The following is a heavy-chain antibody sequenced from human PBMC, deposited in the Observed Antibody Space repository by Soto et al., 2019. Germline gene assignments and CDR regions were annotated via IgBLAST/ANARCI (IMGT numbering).Heavy chain of an antibody. J-gene: IGHJ4*02. V-gene: IGHV3-23*01. CDR2: IRDSGGST. CDR1: GSTFSSDD. CDR3: AKDGGWSLAVAGLFDY. Sequence: EVHLLEYGGGLVQPGGSLRLSCVVSGSTFSSDDMSWVRQAPGRGREWVSGIRDSGGSTYYADSVKGRFTISRDNAKNTLYLQMKSLRVEDTALYYCAKDGGWSLAVAGLFDYWGPGTQVTVSS. D-gene: IGHD6-19*01.